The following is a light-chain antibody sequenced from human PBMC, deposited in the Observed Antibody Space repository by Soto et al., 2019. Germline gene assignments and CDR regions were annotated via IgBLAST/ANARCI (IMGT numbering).Light chain of an antibody. CDR3: SSHTSSSTLV. J-gene: IGLJ2*01. CDR2: DVT. V-gene: IGLV2-14*01. CDR1: SSDVGGSNY. Sequence: QSALTQPASVSGSPGQSITISCTGTSSDVGGSNYVSWYQQYPGKAPKLMIYDVTNRPSGVSNRFSGSKSGNTASLTISGLQADDEADYYCSSHTSSSTLVFGGGTKLTVL.